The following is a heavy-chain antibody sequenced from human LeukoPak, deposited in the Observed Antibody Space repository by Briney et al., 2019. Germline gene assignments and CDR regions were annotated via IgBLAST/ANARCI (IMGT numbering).Heavy chain of an antibody. V-gene: IGHV4-4*07. CDR2: IYTSGST. D-gene: IGHD6-13*01. CDR3: ASFPKYSSSWYADY. CDR1: GGSISSYY. J-gene: IGHJ4*02. Sequence: SLTLSLTCTVSGGSISSYYWSWIRQPAGKGLEWIGRIYTSGSTNYNPSLKSRVTMSVDTSKNQFSLKLSSVTAADTAVYYCASFPKYSSSWYADYWGQGTLVTVSS.